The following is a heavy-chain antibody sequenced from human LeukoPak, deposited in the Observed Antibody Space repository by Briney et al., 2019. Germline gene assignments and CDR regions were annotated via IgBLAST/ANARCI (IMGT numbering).Heavy chain of an antibody. CDR2: ISAYNGNT. CDR3: AREDGTGWPSYYYYGMDV. V-gene: IGHV1-18*01. Sequence: ASVKVSCKASGYTFTSYGISWVRQAPGQGLEWMGWISAYNGNTNYAQKLQGRVTMTTDTSTSTAYMELRSLRSDDTAVYYCAREDGTGWPSYYYYGMDVWGQGTTVTVSS. J-gene: IGHJ6*02. D-gene: IGHD1-7*01. CDR1: GYTFTSYG.